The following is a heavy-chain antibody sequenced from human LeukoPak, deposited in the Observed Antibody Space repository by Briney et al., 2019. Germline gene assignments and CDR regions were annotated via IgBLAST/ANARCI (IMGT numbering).Heavy chain of an antibody. CDR2: IVATYEGT. D-gene: IGHD3/OR15-3a*01. J-gene: IGHJ5*02. CDR3: ARGKAGGLVDLFDP. V-gene: IGHV3-23*01. Sequence: PGGSLRLSCAAFGFTFSAYAMMWVRQAPGKGLEWVSSIVATYEGTFYADSVQGRFIISRDNSESTVSLQMNSLRAEDTAVYYCARGKAGGLVDLFDPWGQGTLVTVSS. CDR1: GFTFSAYA.